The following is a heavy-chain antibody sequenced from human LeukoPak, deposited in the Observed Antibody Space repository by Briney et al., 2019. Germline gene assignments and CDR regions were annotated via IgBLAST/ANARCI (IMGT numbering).Heavy chain of an antibody. V-gene: IGHV4-34*01. CDR3: ARDIPDLKYSSSWSPGGAFDI. CDR1: GGSFSGYY. J-gene: IGHJ3*02. Sequence: KPSETLSLTCAVYGGSFSGYYWSWIRQPPGKGLEWIGEINHSGSTNYNPSLKSRVTISVDTSKNQFSLKLSSVTAADTAVYYCARDIPDLKYSSSWSPGGAFDIWGQGTMVTVSS. D-gene: IGHD6-13*01. CDR2: INHSGST.